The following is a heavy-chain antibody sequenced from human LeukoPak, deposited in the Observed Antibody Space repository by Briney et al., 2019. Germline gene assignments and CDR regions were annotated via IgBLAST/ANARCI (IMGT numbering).Heavy chain of an antibody. J-gene: IGHJ6*02. V-gene: IGHV4-59*08. CDR3: ARLTYYDFWSGYPYGMDV. D-gene: IGHD3-3*01. CDR1: GGSISSYY. Sequence: PSETLSRTCTVSGGSISSYYWSWIRQPPGKGLEWIGYIYYSGSTNYNPSLKSRVTISVDTSKNQFSLKLSSVTAADTAVYYCARLTYYDFWSGYPYGMDVWGQGTTVTVSS. CDR2: IYYSGST.